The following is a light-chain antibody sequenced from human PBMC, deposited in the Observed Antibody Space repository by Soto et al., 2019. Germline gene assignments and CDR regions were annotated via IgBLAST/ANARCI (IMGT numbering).Light chain of an antibody. CDR2: DAS. Sequence: EIVLTQSPATLSLSPGNRVTLSCRANERISHSLAWYQQKPGQAPRILIYDASFRATGIPERFSGSGSGTDFTLTISSLEPEDSAVYYCQQRHMWPITFGQGTRLEIK. CDR1: ERISHS. J-gene: IGKJ5*01. CDR3: QQRHMWPIT. V-gene: IGKV3-11*01.